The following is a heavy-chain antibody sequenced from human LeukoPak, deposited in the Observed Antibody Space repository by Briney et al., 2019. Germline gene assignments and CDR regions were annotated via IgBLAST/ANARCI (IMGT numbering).Heavy chain of an antibody. V-gene: IGHV4-34*01. Sequence: SETLSLTCAVYGGSFSGYYWSWIRQPPGKGLEWIGEINHSGSTNYNPSLKSRVTISVDTSKNQFSLKLSSVTAADTAVYYCASTQWELLRGYFDYWGQGTLVTVSS. D-gene: IGHD1-26*01. J-gene: IGHJ4*02. CDR1: GGSFSGYY. CDR3: ASTQWELLRGYFDY. CDR2: INHSGST.